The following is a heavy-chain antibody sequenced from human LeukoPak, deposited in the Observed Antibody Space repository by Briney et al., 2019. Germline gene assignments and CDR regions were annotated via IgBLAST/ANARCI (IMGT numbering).Heavy chain of an antibody. CDR2: ISSSGSTI. CDR1: GFTFSDYY. CDR3: ARDGNSIVGATTRNY. D-gene: IGHD1-26*01. V-gene: IGHV3-11*04. J-gene: IGHJ4*02. Sequence: GGSLRLSCAASGFTFSDYYMSWIRQAPGKGLEWVSYISSSGSTIYYADSVKGRFTISRDNAKNSLYLQMNSLRAEDKALYYCARDGNSIVGATTRNYWGQGTLVTVSS.